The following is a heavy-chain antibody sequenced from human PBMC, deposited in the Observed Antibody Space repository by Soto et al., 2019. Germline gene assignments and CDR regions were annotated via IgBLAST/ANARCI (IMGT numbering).Heavy chain of an antibody. CDR1: GGSISSYY. J-gene: IGHJ4*02. CDR2: IYYSGST. V-gene: IGHV4-59*01. Sequence: PSETLSLTCTVSGGSISSYYWSWIRQPPGKGLEWIGYIYYSGSTNYNPSLKSRVTISVDTSKNQFSLKLSSVTAADTAVYYCARGRGYSGYGHIDYWGQGTLVTVSS. CDR3: ARGRGYSGYGHIDY. D-gene: IGHD5-12*01.